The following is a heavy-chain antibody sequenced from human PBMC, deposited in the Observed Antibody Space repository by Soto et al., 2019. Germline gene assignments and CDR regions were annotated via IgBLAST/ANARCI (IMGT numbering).Heavy chain of an antibody. CDR1: GFTVSSNY. Sequence: EVQLVESGGGLVQPGGSLRLSCAASGFTVSSNYMSWVRQAPGKGLEWVSVIYSGGSTYYADAVKGRFTISRDNSKNTLYLQMNRLRAEDTAVYYCARDLYPGQYFDYWGQGTLVTVSS. CDR3: ARDLYPGQYFDY. V-gene: IGHV3-66*01. J-gene: IGHJ4*02. CDR2: IYSGGST. D-gene: IGHD2-2*02.